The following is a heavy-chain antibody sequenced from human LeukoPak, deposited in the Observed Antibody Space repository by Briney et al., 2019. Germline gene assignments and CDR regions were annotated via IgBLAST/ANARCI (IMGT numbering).Heavy chain of an antibody. Sequence: GGSLRLSCAASGFTFSSYSINWVRRAPGRWLEWVSSIISRSTYIYYADSVKGRFTISRDNAKNSLYLQMNSLRADDTAVYYCARKGGASEYNFYYYYMDVWGKGTTVTVSS. CDR3: ARKGGASEYNFYYYYMDV. CDR1: GFTFSSYS. V-gene: IGHV3-21*06. D-gene: IGHD2/OR15-2a*01. CDR2: IISRSTYI. J-gene: IGHJ6*03.